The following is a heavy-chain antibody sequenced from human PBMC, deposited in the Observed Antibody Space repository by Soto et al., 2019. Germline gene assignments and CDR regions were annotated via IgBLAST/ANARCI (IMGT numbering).Heavy chain of an antibody. CDR2: INPNSGDT. J-gene: IGHJ5*02. V-gene: IGHV1-2*02. D-gene: IGHD2-15*01. CDR3: AREDIVMVDRGWFDP. CDR1: EYTFTMYY. Sequence: ASVKVSCKTSEYTFTMYYLNWVRQAPGQGPEWMGWINPNSGDTKYAKKFQGRVTMTRDTSSSTAYMELRRLRHDDTAVYYCAREDIVMVDRGWFDPWGQGTLVTVSS.